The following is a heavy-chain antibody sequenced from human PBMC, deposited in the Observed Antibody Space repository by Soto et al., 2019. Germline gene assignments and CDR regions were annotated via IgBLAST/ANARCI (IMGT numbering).Heavy chain of an antibody. CDR1: GFTFSSYG. J-gene: IGHJ4*02. CDR3: AKEGLPPVVVAATLDY. CDR2: ISYDGSNK. Sequence: PGGSLRLSCAASGFTFSSYGMHWVRQAPGKGLEWVAVISYDGSNKYYADSVKGRFTISRDNSKNTLYLQMNSLRAEDTAVYYCAKEGLPPVVVAATLDYWGQGTLVTVSS. V-gene: IGHV3-30*18. D-gene: IGHD2-15*01.